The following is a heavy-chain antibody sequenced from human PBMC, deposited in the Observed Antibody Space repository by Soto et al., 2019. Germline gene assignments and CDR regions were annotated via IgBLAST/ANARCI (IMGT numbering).Heavy chain of an antibody. D-gene: IGHD6-19*01. CDR3: AKDYRSGWDDAFDI. V-gene: IGHV3-9*01. Sequence: ALRLICAASGFTFDDYSVDWVRQAPGKGLDWVSVISWNSGSICYADSVKGRFTISRDNAKNSLYLQMNSLRAEDTALYYCAKDYRSGWDDAFDIWGHGTMVTVPS. CDR2: ISWNSGSI. CDR1: GFTFDDYS. J-gene: IGHJ3*02.